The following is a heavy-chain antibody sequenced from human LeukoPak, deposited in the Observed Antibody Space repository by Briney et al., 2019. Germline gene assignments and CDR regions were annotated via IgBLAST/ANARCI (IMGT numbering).Heavy chain of an antibody. D-gene: IGHD6-13*01. CDR2: IYYSGST. V-gene: IGHV4-39*01. CDR1: IDSFSNYH. CDR3: ARQPYSIAAAGAAGFDY. J-gene: IGHJ4*02. Sequence: SETLSLTCAVYIDSFSNYHWNWIRQTPAKGLEWIGSIYYSGSTYYNPSLKSRVTISVDTSKNQFSLKLSSVTAADTAVYYCARQPYSIAAAGAAGFDYWGQGTLVTVSS.